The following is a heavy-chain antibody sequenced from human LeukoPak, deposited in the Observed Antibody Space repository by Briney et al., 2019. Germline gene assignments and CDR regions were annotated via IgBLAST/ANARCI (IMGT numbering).Heavy chain of an antibody. CDR2: INPNSGGT. D-gene: IGHD4-17*01. J-gene: IGHJ5*02. V-gene: IGHV1-2*06. Sequence: ASVKVSCKASGYTFTGYYMHWVRQAPGQGLEWMGRINPNSGGTNYAQKFQGRVTMTRDTSISTAYMELSRLRSDDTAVYYCARESNPQYGDNWFDPWGQGTLVTVSS. CDR3: ARESNPQYGDNWFDP. CDR1: GYTFTGYY.